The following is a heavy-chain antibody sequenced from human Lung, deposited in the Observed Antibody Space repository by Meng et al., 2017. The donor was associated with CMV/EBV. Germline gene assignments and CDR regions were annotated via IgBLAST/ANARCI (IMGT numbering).Heavy chain of an antibody. Sequence: AQLVESGGEVKKPGASVKVSCQASGYPFTNYGITWVRQAPGQGLEWMGWINAYNGDTNYAQTLQGRVTMTTDTSTSTAYMELRSLRSDDTAVYYCARVEVGITSGDYWGQGTLVTVSS. D-gene: IGHD1-26*01. CDR1: GYPFTNYG. J-gene: IGHJ4*02. CDR3: ARVEVGITSGDY. V-gene: IGHV1-18*01. CDR2: INAYNGDT.